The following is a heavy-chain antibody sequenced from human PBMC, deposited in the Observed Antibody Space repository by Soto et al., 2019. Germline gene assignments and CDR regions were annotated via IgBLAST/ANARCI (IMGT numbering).Heavy chain of an antibody. CDR1: GFTFSSYA. D-gene: IGHD3-10*01. V-gene: IGHV3-23*01. Sequence: EVQLLESGGGLVQPGGSLRLSCAASGFTFSSYAMSWVRQAPGKGLEWVSAISGSGGSTYYADSVKGRFTISRDNSKNTLYLQMNSLRAEDTVIYYCAKNRATYYYGSGPFDYWGQGTLVTVSS. J-gene: IGHJ4*02. CDR2: ISGSGGST. CDR3: AKNRATYYYGSGPFDY.